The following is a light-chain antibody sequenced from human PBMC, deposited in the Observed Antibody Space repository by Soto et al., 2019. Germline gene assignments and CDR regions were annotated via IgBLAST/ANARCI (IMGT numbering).Light chain of an antibody. CDR2: GAS. Sequence: EIVLTQSPGTLSLSPGERATLSCRASQSVSSSYLAWYQQKPGQAPRLLIYGASIRATGIPDRFSGSGSGTDFTLTISRQEPEDAAVYYCQQFGGSPRTFGQGTRVEIK. CDR3: QQFGGSPRT. J-gene: IGKJ1*01. CDR1: QSVSSSY. V-gene: IGKV3-20*01.